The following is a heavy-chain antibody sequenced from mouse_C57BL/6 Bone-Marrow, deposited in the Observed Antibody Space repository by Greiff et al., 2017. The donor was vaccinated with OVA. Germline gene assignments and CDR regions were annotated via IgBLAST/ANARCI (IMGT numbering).Heavy chain of an antibody. Sequence: PGASVKMSCKASGYTFTSYWITWVKQRPGQGLEWIGDIYPGSGSTNYNEKFKSKATLTVDTSSSTAYMQLSSLTSEDSAVYYCASRGRWLFHYFDCWGQGTTLTVSS. CDR3: ASRGRWLFHYFDC. J-gene: IGHJ2*01. V-gene: IGHV1-55*01. CDR2: IYPGSGST. CDR1: GYTFTSYW. D-gene: IGHD2-3*01.